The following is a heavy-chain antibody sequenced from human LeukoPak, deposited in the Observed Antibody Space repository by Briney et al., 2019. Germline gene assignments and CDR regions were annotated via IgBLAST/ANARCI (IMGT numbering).Heavy chain of an antibody. CDR1: GFTFSDYY. Sequence: AGGSLRLSCAASGFTFSDYYMSWIHQAPGKGLEWVSYISSSGSTIYYADSVKGRFTISRDNAKSSLYLQMNSLRAEDTAVYYCARQYYDFWSGYYTFDYWGQGTLVTVSS. J-gene: IGHJ4*02. CDR3: ARQYYDFWSGYYTFDY. D-gene: IGHD3-3*01. CDR2: ISSSGSTI. V-gene: IGHV3-11*04.